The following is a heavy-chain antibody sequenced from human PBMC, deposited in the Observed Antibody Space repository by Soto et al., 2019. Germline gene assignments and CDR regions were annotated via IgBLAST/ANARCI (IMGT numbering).Heavy chain of an antibody. CDR3: ARAQGSGFLVS. D-gene: IGHD3-10*01. Sequence: PSETLSLTCTVSGGSISRGDYYWSWIRQPPGKGLEWIGYIYYSGSTYYNPSLKSRVTISVDTSKNQFSLKLSSVTAADTAVYYCARAQGSGFLVSWGQGTLVTVSS. CDR1: GGSISRGDYY. J-gene: IGHJ4*02. CDR2: IYYSGST. V-gene: IGHV4-30-4*01.